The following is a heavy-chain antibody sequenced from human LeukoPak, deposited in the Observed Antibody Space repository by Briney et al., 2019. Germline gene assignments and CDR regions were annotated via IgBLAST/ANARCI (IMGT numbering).Heavy chain of an antibody. CDR2: INPNSGGT. V-gene: IGHV1-2*02. Sequence: VASVKVSCKASGYTFTGYYMHWVRQAPGQGLEWMGWINPNSGGTNYAQKFQGRVTMTRDTSISTAYMELSRLRSDDTAVYYCASLGGDSSGPDRDAFDIWGQGTMVTVSS. J-gene: IGHJ3*02. CDR3: ASLGGDSSGPDRDAFDI. D-gene: IGHD3-22*01. CDR1: GYTFTGYY.